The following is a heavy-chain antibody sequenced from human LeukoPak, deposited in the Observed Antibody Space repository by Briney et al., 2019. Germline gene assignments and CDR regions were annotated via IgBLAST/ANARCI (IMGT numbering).Heavy chain of an antibody. V-gene: IGHV3-23*01. Sequence: GGSLRLCCAASGFTFSSYAMSWVRQAPGKGLEWVSAISGSGGSTYYADSVKGRFTISRDNSKNTLYLQMNSLRAEDTAVYYCAKMLEDIVVVVAADFDYWGQGTLVTVSS. J-gene: IGHJ4*02. CDR3: AKMLEDIVVVVAADFDY. CDR1: GFTFSSYA. D-gene: IGHD2-15*01. CDR2: ISGSGGST.